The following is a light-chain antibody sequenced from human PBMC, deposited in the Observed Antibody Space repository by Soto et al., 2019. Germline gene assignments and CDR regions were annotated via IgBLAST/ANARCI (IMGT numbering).Light chain of an antibody. V-gene: IGLV1-40*01. CDR2: GNS. J-gene: IGLJ2*01. CDR1: SSNIGAGYD. CDR3: QSYESSLSGFVV. Sequence: QSVLTQPPSVSGAPGQRVTISCTGSSSNIGAGYDVHWYQQLPGTAPKLLIYGNSNRPSGVTDRFSGSKSVTSASLAITGLQAEDEADYYCQSYESSLSGFVVFGVGTKLTV.